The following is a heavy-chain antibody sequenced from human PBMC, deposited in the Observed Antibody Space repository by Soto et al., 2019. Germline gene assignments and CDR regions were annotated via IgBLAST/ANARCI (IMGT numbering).Heavy chain of an antibody. J-gene: IGHJ4*02. CDR3: ATDRGYCSSTSCSTDYYFDY. CDR2: FDPEDGET. Sequence: ASVKVSCKVSGYTLTELSMHWVRQAPGKGLEWMGGFDPEDGETIYAQKFQGRVTMTEDTSTDTAYMELSSLRSEDTAVYYCATDRGYCSSTSCSTDYYFDYWGQGTLVTVSS. D-gene: IGHD2-2*02. CDR1: GYTLTELS. V-gene: IGHV1-24*01.